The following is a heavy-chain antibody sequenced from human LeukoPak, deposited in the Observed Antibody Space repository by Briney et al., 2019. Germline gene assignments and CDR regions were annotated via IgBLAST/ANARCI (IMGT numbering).Heavy chain of an antibody. D-gene: IGHD3-10*01. CDR3: ARQTGSGLFSLP. CDR2: IYYSGST. J-gene: IGHJ4*02. V-gene: IGHV4-39*01. Sequence: SETLSLTCTVSGGSISNYYWGWIRQPPGEGLEWIGSIYYSGSTYYNSSLKSRVTISVDTSKNQFSLKLSSVTAADTAVYYCARQTGSGLFSLPGGQGTLVTVSS. CDR1: GGSISNYY.